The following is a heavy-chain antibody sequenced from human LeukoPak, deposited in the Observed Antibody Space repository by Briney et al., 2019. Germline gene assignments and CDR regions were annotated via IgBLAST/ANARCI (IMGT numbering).Heavy chain of an antibody. J-gene: IGHJ4*02. CDR1: GLTFGDYG. CDR2: ISWSSGTI. D-gene: IGHD3-3*01. CDR3: AKDFTFLERHQFDY. V-gene: IGHV3-9*01. Sequence: GGSLRLSCAASGLTFGDYGMHWVRQRPGKGLEWVAGISWSSGTIVYADSVKGGFTISRENAKNGLYLQMNNLRPDDTALYYCAKDFTFLERHQFDYWGQGTLVTVSS.